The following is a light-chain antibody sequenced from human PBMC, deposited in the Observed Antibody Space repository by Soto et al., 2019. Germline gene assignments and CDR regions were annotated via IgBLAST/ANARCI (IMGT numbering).Light chain of an antibody. CDR2: DAS. J-gene: IGKJ5*01. CDR1: QSISSN. CDR3: QQRSSWPPVT. Sequence: ERVLTQSPATLSLFPGERATLSCRASQSISSNLAWYQQKPGQAPRLLIYDASNRATGIPARFSGSGSGTDFTLTISSLEPEDFAVYYCQQRSSWPPVTFGHGTRLEIK. V-gene: IGKV3-11*01.